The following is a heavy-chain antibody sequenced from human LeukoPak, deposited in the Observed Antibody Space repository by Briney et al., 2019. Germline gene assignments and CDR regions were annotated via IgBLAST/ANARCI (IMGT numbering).Heavy chain of an antibody. CDR3: ARLAVKYYYYGMDV. J-gene: IGHJ6*02. CDR1: GGSFSGYY. Sequence: PSETLSLTCAVYGGSFSGYYWSWIRQPPGKGLEWIGEINHSGSTNYNPSLKSRVTISVDTSKNQFSLKLSSVTAADTAVYYCARLAVKYYYYGMDVWGQGTTVTVSS. D-gene: IGHD6-19*01. V-gene: IGHV4-34*01. CDR2: INHSGST.